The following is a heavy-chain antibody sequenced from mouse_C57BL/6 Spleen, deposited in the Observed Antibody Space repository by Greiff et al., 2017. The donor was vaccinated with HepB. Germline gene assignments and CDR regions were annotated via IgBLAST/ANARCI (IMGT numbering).Heavy chain of an antibody. J-gene: IGHJ4*01. CDR2: INPSSGYT. CDR1: GYTFTSYT. Sequence: VQRVESGAELARPGASVKMSCKASGYTFTSYTMHWVKQRPGQGLEWIGYINPSSGYTKYNQKFKDKATLTADKSSSTAYMQLSSLTSEDSAVYYCARGGIPYAMDYWGQGTSVTVSS. CDR3: ARGGIPYAMDY. V-gene: IGHV1-4*01.